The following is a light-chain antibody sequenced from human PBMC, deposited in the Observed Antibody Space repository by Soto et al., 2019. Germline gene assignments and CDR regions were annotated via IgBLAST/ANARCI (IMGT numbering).Light chain of an antibody. V-gene: IGKV3-20*01. CDR1: HSVANNY. CDR3: HQYGGSPPWT. CDR2: AAS. J-gene: IGKJ1*01. Sequence: IVLAQSPATLSLSPGERATISCRASHSVANNYLAWYQQKHGQAPRLIIFAASSRATGVPHRFTASGSGTDFTLTISRVEPEDFAVYFCHQYGGSPPWTFGHGTKVDSK.